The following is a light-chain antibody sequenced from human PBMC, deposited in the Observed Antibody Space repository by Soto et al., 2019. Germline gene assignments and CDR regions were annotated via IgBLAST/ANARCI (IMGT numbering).Light chain of an antibody. CDR3: SSYTTSSTYV. CDR2: DVN. CDR1: SSDVGGYNY. V-gene: IGLV2-14*03. J-gene: IGLJ1*01. Sequence: QSALTQSAPVSGSPGQSITISCTGTSSDVGGYNYVSWYQHHPGKAPKLMIYDVNNRPSGVSNRFSGSKSGNTASLTNSGLQAEDEADYYCSSYTTSSTYVFGSGTKVTVL.